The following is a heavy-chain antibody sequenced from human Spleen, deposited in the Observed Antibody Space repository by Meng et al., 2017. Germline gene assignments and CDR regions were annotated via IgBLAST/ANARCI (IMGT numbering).Heavy chain of an antibody. CDR3: ARGPTTMAHDFDY. V-gene: IGHV4-34*01. Sequence: HGQLQQWGAGLLKPSETLSLTCVVSGGSFSDYYWSWIRQPPGKGLEWIGEIYHSGSTNYNPSLKSRVTISVDKSKNQFSLKLSSVTAADSAVYYCARGPTTMAHDFDYWGQGTLVTVSS. J-gene: IGHJ4*02. CDR1: GGSFSDYY. D-gene: IGHD4-11*01. CDR2: IYHSGST.